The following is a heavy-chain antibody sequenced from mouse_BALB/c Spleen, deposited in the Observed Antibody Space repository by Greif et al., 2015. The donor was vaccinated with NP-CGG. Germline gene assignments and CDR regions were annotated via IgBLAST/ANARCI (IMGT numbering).Heavy chain of an antibody. Sequence: QVQLQQSGPGLVQPSQSLSITCTVFGFSLTSYGVHWVRQSPGKGLEWLGVIWSGGSTDYNAAFISRLSISKDNSKSQVFFKMNSLQANDTAIYYCASYYGYSFAYWGQGTLVTVSA. CDR3: ASYYGYSFAY. V-gene: IGHV2-2*02. D-gene: IGHD1-2*01. J-gene: IGHJ3*01. CDR1: GFSLTSYG. CDR2: IWSGGST.